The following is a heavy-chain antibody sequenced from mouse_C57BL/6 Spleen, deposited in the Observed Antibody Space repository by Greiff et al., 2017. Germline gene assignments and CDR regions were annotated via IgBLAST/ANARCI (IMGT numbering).Heavy chain of an antibody. J-gene: IGHJ4*01. D-gene: IGHD4-1*01. Sequence: QVQLQQPGAELVRPGSSVTLSCKASGYTFTSYWMHWVKQRPIQGLEWIGNIDPSDSETHYNQKFKDKATLTVDKSSSTAYMQLSSLTSEDSAVYYCAITGAENYYALDYWGQGTSVTVSS. CDR3: AITGAENYYALDY. CDR1: GYTFTSYW. CDR2: IDPSDSET. V-gene: IGHV1-52*01.